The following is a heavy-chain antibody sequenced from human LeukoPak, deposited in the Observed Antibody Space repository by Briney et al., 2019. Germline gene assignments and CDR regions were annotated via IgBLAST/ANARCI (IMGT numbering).Heavy chain of an antibody. CDR1: GYTLTKYS. V-gene: IGHV7-4-1*02. CDR3: AREVLRMDV. CDR2: IITDTGRS. D-gene: IGHD3-3*01. Sequence: ASVKISCKASGYTLTKYSINWVRQAPGQGLEWMGWIITDTGRSTYAQGFTGRFVFSLDTSVSTAYLQINSLKAEDTAIYYCAREVLRMDVWGKGTMVTVSS. J-gene: IGHJ6*04.